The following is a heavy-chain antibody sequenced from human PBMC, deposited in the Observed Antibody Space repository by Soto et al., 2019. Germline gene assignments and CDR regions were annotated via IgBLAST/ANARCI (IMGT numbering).Heavy chain of an antibody. D-gene: IGHD2-2*01. V-gene: IGHV1-8*01. J-gene: IGHJ4*02. CDR2: MNPAINSA. CDR3: ARFALHQLPTSDF. Sequence: QVQVVQSGAEVKMPGASVRVSCKTSGYTFTDYDITWVRQATGQGLEWMGWMNPAINSAVYAQKFQGRVTMTGDTSISTAYMELGSLTSEDTAVYFCARFALHQLPTSDFWGQGTLVTVSS. CDR1: GYTFTDYD.